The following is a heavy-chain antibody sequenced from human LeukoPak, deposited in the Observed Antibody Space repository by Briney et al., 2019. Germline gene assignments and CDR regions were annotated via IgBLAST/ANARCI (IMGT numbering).Heavy chain of an antibody. J-gene: IGHJ6*02. V-gene: IGHV1-18*01. CDR3: ARIRDGYNSYFFYGMDV. D-gene: IGHD5-24*01. Sequence: ASVKVSCKASGYSFISYGISWVRQAPGQGLEWMGWISGYNGNTNYAQKFQGRVTMTTDTSTSTAYMELSSLRSEDTAVYYCARIRDGYNSYFFYGMDVWGQGTTVTVSS. CDR1: GYSFISYG. CDR2: ISGYNGNT.